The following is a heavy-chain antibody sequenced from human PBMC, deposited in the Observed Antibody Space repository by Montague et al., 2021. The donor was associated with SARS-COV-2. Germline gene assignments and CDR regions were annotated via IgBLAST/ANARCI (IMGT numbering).Heavy chain of an antibody. CDR2: ISGDVSRL. CDR1: GFTFDQYA. J-gene: IGHJ4*02. V-gene: IGHV3-43*02. D-gene: IGHD5-18*01. Sequence: SLSLSCAGSGFTFDQYAVHWVRQGHGSGLEWVSLISGDVSRLYSXDSVRGRFTSSRDNSKNSVYLQMNSLRTEDTAFYYCARRIYSGHFDYWGQGALVIVSS. CDR3: ARRIYSGHFDY.